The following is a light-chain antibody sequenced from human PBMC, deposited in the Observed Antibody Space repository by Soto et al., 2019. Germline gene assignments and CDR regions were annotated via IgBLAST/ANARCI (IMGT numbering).Light chain of an antibody. CDR1: SSNIGLNS. CDR3: AAWDDSLNGQV. V-gene: IGLV1-44*01. J-gene: IGLJ1*01. Sequence: QSVLTQPPSASGTPGQRVTISCSGSSSNIGLNSVMWYQHLPGTAPKLLIYSDDERPSGVPDRFSGSKSGTSASLAISWLQPDDEADYYCAAWDDSLNGQVFGTGTKLTVL. CDR2: SDD.